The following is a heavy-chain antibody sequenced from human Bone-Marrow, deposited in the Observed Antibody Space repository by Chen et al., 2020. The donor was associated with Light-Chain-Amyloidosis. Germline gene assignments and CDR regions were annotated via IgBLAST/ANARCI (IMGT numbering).Heavy chain of an antibody. D-gene: IGHD6-19*01. CDR3: APDIDYNNLAGAMGMDV. CDR2: INPKSGDT. J-gene: IGHJ6*02. V-gene: IGHV1-2*02. Sequence: QVHLVQSGAEVKKPGASVTVYCQASGYTFTGYFLQWVRQAPGQGLEWMGWINPKSGDTVYAQKFQGRVTMTRHMSISTAYMELSGLAADDTAVYYCAPDIDYNNLAGAMGMDVWGPGTTVIVSS. CDR1: GYTFTGYF.